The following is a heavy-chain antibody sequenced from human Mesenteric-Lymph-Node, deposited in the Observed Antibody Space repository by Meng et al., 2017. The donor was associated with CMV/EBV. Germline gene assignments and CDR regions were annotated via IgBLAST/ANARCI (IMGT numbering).Heavy chain of an antibody. CDR3: ARNRRSCNSVSCYGYYGMDV. J-gene: IGHJ6*02. V-gene: IGHV3-74*01. CDR1: GFTLSFYW. D-gene: IGHD2-2*01. Sequence: GESLKISCAASGFTLSFYWMHWVRQAPGKGLEWVSRINSDGSSISKADSVKGRFTISRDSSENTLYLQIDSLRVEDTAVYFCARNRRSCNSVSCYGYYGMDVWGQGTTVTVSS. CDR2: INSDGSSI.